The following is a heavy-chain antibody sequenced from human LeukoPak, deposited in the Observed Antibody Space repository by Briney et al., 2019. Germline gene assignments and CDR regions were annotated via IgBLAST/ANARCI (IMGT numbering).Heavy chain of an antibody. D-gene: IGHD3-22*01. V-gene: IGHV3-30*03. J-gene: IGHJ4*02. CDR3: AREGYDSSGYSTYYFDY. Sequence: TGGSLRLSCAASGFTFSSYGMSWVRQAPGKGLEWVAVISYDGSNKYYADSVKGRFTISRDNSKNTLYLQMNSLRAEDTAVYYCAREGYDSSGYSTYYFDYWGQGTLVTVSS. CDR2: ISYDGSNK. CDR1: GFTFSSYG.